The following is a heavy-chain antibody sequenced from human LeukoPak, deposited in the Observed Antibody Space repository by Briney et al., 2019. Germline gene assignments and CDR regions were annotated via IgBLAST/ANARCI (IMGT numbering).Heavy chain of an antibody. J-gene: IGHJ6*03. D-gene: IGHD5-18*01. CDR2: ISSSGSTI. Sequence: GGYLRLSCAASGFTFSSYEMNWVRQAPGKGLEWVSYISSSGSTIYYADSVKGRFTISRDNAKNSLYLQMNSLRAEDTAGYYCARDGYLSPYYYYYYMDVWGKGTTVTVSS. CDR3: ARDGYLSPYYYYYYMDV. CDR1: GFTFSSYE. V-gene: IGHV3-48*03.